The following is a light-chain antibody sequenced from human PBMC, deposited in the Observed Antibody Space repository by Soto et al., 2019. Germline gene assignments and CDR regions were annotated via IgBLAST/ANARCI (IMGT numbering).Light chain of an antibody. CDR1: PDISTY. V-gene: IGKV1-9*01. Sequence: DVQLTQSPSFLSASVGDRVTITCRASPDISTYLAWYQHKPGKAPKLLIYATSTLQSGVPSRFSGGGSGTEFTLPISSLLPEDFATYYWPPLNGLPQFGFGPGDKVDIK. CDR2: ATS. J-gene: IGKJ3*01. CDR3: PPLNGLPQFG.